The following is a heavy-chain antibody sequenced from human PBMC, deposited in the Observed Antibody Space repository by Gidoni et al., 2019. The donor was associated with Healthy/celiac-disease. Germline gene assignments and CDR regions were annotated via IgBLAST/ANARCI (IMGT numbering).Heavy chain of an antibody. D-gene: IGHD3-10*01. V-gene: IGHV3-64D*06. Sequence: EVQLVESGGGLVQPGGSLRLSCPASGFTFSRYAMHWVRQAPGKGLEYVSAISSNGGSTYYADSVKGRFTISRDNSKNTLYLQMSSLRAEDTAVYYCVTPFLRFGELLPLFDYWGQGTLVTVSS. CDR2: ISSNGGST. CDR3: VTPFLRFGELLPLFDY. CDR1: GFTFSRYA. J-gene: IGHJ4*02.